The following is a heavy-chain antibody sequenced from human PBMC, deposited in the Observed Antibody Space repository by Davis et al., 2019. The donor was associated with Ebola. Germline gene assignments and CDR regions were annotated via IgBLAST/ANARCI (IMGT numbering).Heavy chain of an antibody. Sequence: AASVKVSCKASGGTFSSYAISWVRQAPGQGLEWMGRIIPILGIANYAQKFQGRVTIIADKSTSTAYMEVRSLRSEDTAMYYCARDLGTAMATEWGQGTLVTVSS. V-gene: IGHV1-69*04. CDR1: GGTFSSYA. J-gene: IGHJ4*02. D-gene: IGHD5-18*01. CDR2: IIPILGIA. CDR3: ARDLGTAMATE.